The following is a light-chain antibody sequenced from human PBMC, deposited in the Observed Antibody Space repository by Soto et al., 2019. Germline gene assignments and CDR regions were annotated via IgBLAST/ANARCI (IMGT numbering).Light chain of an antibody. V-gene: IGKV3-20*01. CDR3: QVYGPSPPIT. J-gene: IGKJ5*01. CDR2: GVS. CDR1: QSVIGRQ. Sequence: EIVLTQSPGTLSLSPGERATLSCRASQSVIGRQLAWYQHKHGQAPRLLIYGVSSRATGIPDRFTGSGSGTDFTLTISRLEPEDFAVFYCQVYGPSPPITFGQGTRLEIK.